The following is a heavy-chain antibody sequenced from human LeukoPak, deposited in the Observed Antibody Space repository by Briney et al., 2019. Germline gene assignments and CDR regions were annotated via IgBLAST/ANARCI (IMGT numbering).Heavy chain of an antibody. V-gene: IGHV4-59*01. J-gene: IGHJ4*02. CDR1: GDSISSYY. D-gene: IGHD3-10*01. CDR3: ARDSGGGPYY. Sequence: PSETLSLTCTVSGDSISSYYWSWIRQPPGKGLEWIGHIYYSGSTNYNPSLKSRVTISIATSKNQFSLKLSSVTAADTAVYYCARDSGGGPYYWGQGTLVTVSS. CDR2: IYYSGST.